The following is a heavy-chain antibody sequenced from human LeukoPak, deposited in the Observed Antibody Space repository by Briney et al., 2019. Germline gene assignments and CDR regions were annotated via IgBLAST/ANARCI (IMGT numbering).Heavy chain of an antibody. J-gene: IGHJ4*02. CDR2: ISTSGTTI. CDR3: ARALPSRRSYFDY. CDR1: GFTFISYE. Sequence: GGSLRLSCAASGFTFISYEMNWVRQAPGKGLEWVSYISTSGTTIYYADSVKGRFTISRDNAKNSLYLQMNSLRAEDTAVYYCARALPSRRSYFDYWGQGTLVSVCS. V-gene: IGHV3-48*03. D-gene: IGHD6-13*01.